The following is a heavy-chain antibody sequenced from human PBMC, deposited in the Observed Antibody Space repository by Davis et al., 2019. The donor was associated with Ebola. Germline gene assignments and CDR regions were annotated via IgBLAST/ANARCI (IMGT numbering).Heavy chain of an antibody. CDR2: TYYRSKWHN. CDR1: GDSVSSNSAA. Sequence: SQTLSLTCAISGDSVSSNSAAWNWIRQSPSRGLEWLGRTYYRSKWHNDYAVSVKSRITINPDTSKNQFSLQLNSVTPEDTAVYYCARVPYDSSGYRPSYYYYGMDVWGQGTTVTVSS. D-gene: IGHD3-22*01. CDR3: ARVPYDSSGYRPSYYYYGMDV. V-gene: IGHV6-1*01. J-gene: IGHJ6*02.